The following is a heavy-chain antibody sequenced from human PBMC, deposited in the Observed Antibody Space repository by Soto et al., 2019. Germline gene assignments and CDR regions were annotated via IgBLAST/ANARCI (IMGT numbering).Heavy chain of an antibody. CDR2: IKSKTDGGTT. Sequence: GGSLRLSCAASGFTFSNAVMNWVRQAPGKGLEWVGRIKSKTDGGTTDYAAPVKGRFTTSRDDSKNTLYLQMNRLKTEDTAVYYCTTDPVTMIVVVPYSGWGQGTLVTVSS. V-gene: IGHV3-15*07. D-gene: IGHD3-22*01. CDR1: GFTFSNAV. J-gene: IGHJ4*02. CDR3: TTDPVTMIVVVPYSG.